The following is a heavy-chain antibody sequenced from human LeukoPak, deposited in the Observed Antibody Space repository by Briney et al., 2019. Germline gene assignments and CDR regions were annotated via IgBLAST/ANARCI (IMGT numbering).Heavy chain of an antibody. Sequence: EPSETLSLTCTVSGGSISSYYWSWIRQPPGKGLEWIVYIYYSGSTNYNPSLKSRVTISVHTSQNQFSLKLNSVTAADTAVYYCARHTRGGTSRDNWFDPWGQGTLVTVSS. CDR3: ARHTRGGTSRDNWFDP. J-gene: IGHJ5*02. CDR1: GGSISSYY. CDR2: IYYSGST. V-gene: IGHV4-59*01. D-gene: IGHD1-1*01.